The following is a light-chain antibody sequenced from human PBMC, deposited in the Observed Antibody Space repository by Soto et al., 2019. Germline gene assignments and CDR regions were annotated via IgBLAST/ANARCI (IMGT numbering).Light chain of an antibody. J-gene: IGKJ3*01. Sequence: EIVLTQSPATLSLSPGERATLSCRASQSVSSYLAWYQQKPGQAPRLLIYDASNRATGIPARFSGSGSGTDFTRTISSLEPADFAVYYCQQRSNRPPYSFTFGPGTKVDIK. CDR1: QSVSSY. V-gene: IGKV3-11*01. CDR3: QQRSNRPPYSFT. CDR2: DAS.